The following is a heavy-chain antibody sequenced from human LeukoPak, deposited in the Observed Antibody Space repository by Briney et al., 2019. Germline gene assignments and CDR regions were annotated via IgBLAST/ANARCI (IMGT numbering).Heavy chain of an antibody. CDR3: ARSNDSSGYLGFQPIDY. J-gene: IGHJ4*02. CDR1: GGTFSSYA. CDR2: IIPIFGTA. Sequence: ASVKVSCKASGGTFSSYAISWVRQAPGQGLEWMGGIIPIFGTANYAQKFQGRVTITADESTSTAYMELSSLRSKDTAVYYCARSNDSSGYLGFQPIDYWGQGTLVTVSS. V-gene: IGHV1-69*13. D-gene: IGHD3-22*01.